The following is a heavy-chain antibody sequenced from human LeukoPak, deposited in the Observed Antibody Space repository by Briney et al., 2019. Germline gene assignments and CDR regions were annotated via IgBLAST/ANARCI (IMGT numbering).Heavy chain of an antibody. Sequence: PGGFLRLSCAASGFTFSPYTMNWVRQAPGKGLEWISYIKNSGTPIYYADSVKGRFTMSRDNAKNSLYLQMNSLRAEDTAVYYCVRDDNWSFDFWGQGTLVTVSS. J-gene: IGHJ4*02. D-gene: IGHD1-20*01. CDR1: GFTFSPYT. V-gene: IGHV3-48*01. CDR3: VRDDNWSFDF. CDR2: IKNSGTPI.